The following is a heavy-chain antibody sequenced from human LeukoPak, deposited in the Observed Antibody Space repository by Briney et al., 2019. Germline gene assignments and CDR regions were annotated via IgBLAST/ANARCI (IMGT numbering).Heavy chain of an antibody. CDR1: GYTFSVYY. J-gene: IGHJ4*02. CDR3: ARWPIYGSGSYYGY. Sequence: ASVKVSCKASGYTFSVYYMHWVRQAPGQGLEWKGWINPNSGGTHYAQKFQGRVTMTRDTSISTAYMELSRLRSDDTAVYYCARWPIYGSGSYYGYWGQGTLVTVSS. D-gene: IGHD3-10*01. CDR2: INPNSGGT. V-gene: IGHV1-2*02.